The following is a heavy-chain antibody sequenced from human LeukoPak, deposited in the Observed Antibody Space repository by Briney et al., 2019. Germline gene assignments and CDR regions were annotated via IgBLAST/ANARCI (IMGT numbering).Heavy chain of an antibody. J-gene: IGHJ5*02. CDR3: AKDPVSSIAARRGANWFDP. Sequence: GGSQRLSCAASGFTFSSYAMSWVRQAPGKGLEWVSAISGSGGSTYYADSVKGRFTISRDNSKNTLYLQMNSLRAEDTAVYYCAKDPVSSIAARRGANWFDPWGQGTLVTVSS. CDR2: ISGSGGST. D-gene: IGHD6-6*01. V-gene: IGHV3-23*01. CDR1: GFTFSSYA.